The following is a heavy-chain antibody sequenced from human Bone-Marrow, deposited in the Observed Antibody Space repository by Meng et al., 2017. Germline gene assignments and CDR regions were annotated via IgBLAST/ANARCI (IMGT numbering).Heavy chain of an antibody. V-gene: IGHV4-39*07. CDR3: ARDRYMGQLDY. CDR1: GGSISSSSYY. D-gene: IGHD2-2*01. Sequence: AETLSLTCTVPGGSISSSSYYGGGSRQPPGKGLEWIGSIYYSGSTYYNPSLKSRATISVDTSKNQFSRKLSSVTAADTAVYYCARDRYMGQLDYWGQGTLVTVSS. J-gene: IGHJ4*02. CDR2: IYYSGST.